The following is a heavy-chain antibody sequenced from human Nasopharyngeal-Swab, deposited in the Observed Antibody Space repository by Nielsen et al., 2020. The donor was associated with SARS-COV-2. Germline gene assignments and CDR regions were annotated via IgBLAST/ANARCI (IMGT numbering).Heavy chain of an antibody. CDR3: TRDRDGGWSFDY. D-gene: IGHD6-19*01. CDR2: ILGDGIAT. CDR1: GFTFDTFA. J-gene: IGHJ4*02. Sequence: GGSLRLSCAASGFTFDTFAMHWVRQAPGKGLEFVSSILGDGIATQYASSVKGRFTISRDNSKNTLYLQMGSLRDEDMAVYYCTRDRDGGWSFDYWGQGTLGTVSS. V-gene: IGHV3-64*01.